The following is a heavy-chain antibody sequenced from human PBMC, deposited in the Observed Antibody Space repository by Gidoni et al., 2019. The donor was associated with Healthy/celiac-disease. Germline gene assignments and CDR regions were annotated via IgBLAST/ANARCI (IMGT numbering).Heavy chain of an antibody. D-gene: IGHD2-2*01. CDR1: GSTFSSYA. J-gene: IGHJ5*02. CDR3: AKDFIPHCSSTSCNWFDP. CDR2: ISGSGGST. V-gene: IGHV3-23*01. Sequence: EVQLLESGGGWVQPGGSLRLSCAASGSTFSSYARSWVRQAPGKGLEWVSAISGSGGSTYYADSVKGRFTISRDNSKNTLYLQLNSLRAEHTAVYYCAKDFIPHCSSTSCNWFDPWGQGTLVTVSS.